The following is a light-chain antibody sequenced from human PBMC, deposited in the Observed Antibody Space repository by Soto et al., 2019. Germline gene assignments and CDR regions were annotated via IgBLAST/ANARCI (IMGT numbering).Light chain of an antibody. Sequence: QSALTQPASVSGSPGQSITISCTGTSSDVGGYNYVSWYQQHPGKAPTLLVYAVNKRPSWVSNRFSGSKSGNTASLTISGLQTEDEADYYCCSYKGTVTLALFGGGTKLTVL. V-gene: IGLV2-14*03. CDR3: CSYKGTVTLAL. CDR1: SSDVGGYNY. CDR2: AVN. J-gene: IGLJ2*01.